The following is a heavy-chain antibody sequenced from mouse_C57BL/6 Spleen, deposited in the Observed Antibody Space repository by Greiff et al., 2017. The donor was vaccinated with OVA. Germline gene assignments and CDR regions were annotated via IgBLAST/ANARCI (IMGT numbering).Heavy chain of an antibody. J-gene: IGHJ4*01. V-gene: IGHV5-4*01. D-gene: IGHD6-1*01. Sequence: VHVKQSGGGLVKPGGSLKLSCAASGFTFSSYAMSWVRQTPEKRLEWVATISDGGSYTYYPANVKGRFTISRDNAKNNLYLQMSHLKSEDTALYYCARGEATYAMDYWGQGTSVTVSS. CDR3: ARGEATYAMDY. CDR1: GFTFSSYA. CDR2: ISDGGSYT.